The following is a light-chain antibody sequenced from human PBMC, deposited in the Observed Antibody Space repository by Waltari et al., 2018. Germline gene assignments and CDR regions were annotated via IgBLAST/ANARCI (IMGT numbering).Light chain of an antibody. CDR1: SHDIGAYHY. Sequence: QSALTQPPSASGSPGQSVAISYPGTSHDIGAYHYVSWYQQHPGKAPKRMIYEVSKRPSGVPDRFSGSKSGNTASLTVSGLQAEDEADYYCSSYAGSNNYVFGTGTKVTVL. CDR2: EVS. J-gene: IGLJ1*01. CDR3: SSYAGSNNYV. V-gene: IGLV2-8*01.